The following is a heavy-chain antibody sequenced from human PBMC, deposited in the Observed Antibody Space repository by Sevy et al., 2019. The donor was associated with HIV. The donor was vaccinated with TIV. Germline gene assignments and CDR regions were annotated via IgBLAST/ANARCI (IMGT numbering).Heavy chain of an antibody. CDR3: ARHCSSTSCSQSFDI. D-gene: IGHD2-2*01. J-gene: IGHJ3*02. Sequence: SETLSLTCAVYGGSFSGYYWSWFRQPPGKGLEWIGEINHSGSTNYNPSLKSRVTISIGTSKNQFSLKLSSVTAADTAVYYCARHCSSTSCSQSFDIWGQGTMVTVSS. V-gene: IGHV4-34*01. CDR2: INHSGST. CDR1: GGSFSGYY.